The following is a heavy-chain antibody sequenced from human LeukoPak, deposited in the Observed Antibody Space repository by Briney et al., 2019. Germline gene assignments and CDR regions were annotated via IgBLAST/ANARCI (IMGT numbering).Heavy chain of an antibody. CDR1: GFTFSSYA. Sequence: GGSLRLPCAASGFTFSSYAMSWVRQAPGKGLEWVSAISGSGGSTYYADSVKGRFTISRDNSKNTLYLQMNSLRSEDTAMYYCSKVGQLVFDYWGQGTLVTVSS. J-gene: IGHJ4*02. D-gene: IGHD6-6*01. CDR2: ISGSGGST. V-gene: IGHV3-23*01. CDR3: SKVGQLVFDY.